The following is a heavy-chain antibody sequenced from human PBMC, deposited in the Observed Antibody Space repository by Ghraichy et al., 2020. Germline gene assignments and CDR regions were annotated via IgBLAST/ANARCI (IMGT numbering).Heavy chain of an antibody. D-gene: IGHD2-15*01. V-gene: IGHV3-74*01. CDR2: INSGGSST. CDR1: GFTFSNYW. J-gene: IGHJ4*02. Sequence: GGSLRLSCAASGFTFSNYWIHWVRQAPGKGLVWVSRINSGGSSTTYADSVKGRFTISRDNAKNTLYLQMNSLRADDTAVYYCAREYCSGGRCFFGTGGSHFDFWGQGTLVIVSS. CDR3: AREYCSGGRCFFGTGGSHFDF.